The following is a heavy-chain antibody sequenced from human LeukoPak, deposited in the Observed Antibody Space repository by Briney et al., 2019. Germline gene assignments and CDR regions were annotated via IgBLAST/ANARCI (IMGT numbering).Heavy chain of an antibody. CDR3: ATSASDFWSDYYAADY. J-gene: IGHJ4*02. Sequence: GGSLRLSCAASGFTFSSYSMNWVRQAPGKGLEWVSYISSSSTIYYADSVKVRFTISRDNAKNSLYLQMNSLRAEDTAVYYCATSASDFWSDYYAADYWGQGTMVTVSS. D-gene: IGHD3-3*01. CDR1: GFTFSSYS. CDR2: ISSSSTI. V-gene: IGHV3-48*04.